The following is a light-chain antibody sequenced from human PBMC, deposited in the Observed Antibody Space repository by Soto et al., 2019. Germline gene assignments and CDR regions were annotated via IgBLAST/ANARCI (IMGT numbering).Light chain of an antibody. CDR2: EGS. Sequence: SVLTQPASVSGSPGQSINISCTGTSSDVGSYNLVSWYQQHPGKAPKLMIYEGSKRPSGVSNRFSGSKSGNTASLTISGLQAEDEADYYCCSYAGRSTRVFGGGTKLTVL. CDR1: SSDVGSYNL. V-gene: IGLV2-23*01. CDR3: CSYAGRSTRV. J-gene: IGLJ3*02.